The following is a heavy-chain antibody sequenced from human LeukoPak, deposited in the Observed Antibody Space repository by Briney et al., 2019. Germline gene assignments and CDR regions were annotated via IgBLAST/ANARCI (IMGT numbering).Heavy chain of an antibody. CDR3: AMPDSSSLIYYSYIEV. CDR2: ISSSGSTI. J-gene: IGHJ6*03. CDR1: GFTFSDYY. D-gene: IGHD6-6*01. V-gene: IGHV3-11*01. Sequence: GGSLRLSCAASGFTFSDYYMSWIRQAPGKGLEWVSYISSSGSTIYYADSVKGRFTISRDNAKNSLYLQMNSLRAEDTAVYYCAMPDSSSLIYYSYIEVSGDRAPGSVSS.